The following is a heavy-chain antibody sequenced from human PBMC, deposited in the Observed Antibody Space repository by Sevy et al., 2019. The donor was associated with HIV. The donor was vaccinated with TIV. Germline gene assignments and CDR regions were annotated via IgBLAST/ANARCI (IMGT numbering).Heavy chain of an antibody. CDR3: ARVGAWYYGSTGNAFDI. CDR2: IQYSGST. Sequence: SETLSLTCTVSGGPISTHYWSWIRQPPGKGLEWIGYIQYSGSTNNNPSLKSRVTISIDTSKNQFSLKLSSVTAADTAVYYCARVGAWYYGSTGNAFDIWGQGTMVTVSS. CDR1: GGPISTHY. J-gene: IGHJ3*02. V-gene: IGHV4-59*11. D-gene: IGHD3-10*01.